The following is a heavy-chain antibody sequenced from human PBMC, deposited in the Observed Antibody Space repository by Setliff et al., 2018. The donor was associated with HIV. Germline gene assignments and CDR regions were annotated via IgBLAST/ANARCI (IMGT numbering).Heavy chain of an antibody. CDR1: GFTFTNYD. Sequence: GGSLRLSCAASGFTFTNYDMSWVRQAPGKGPEWVSLIGTSGSATFYADSVKGRFTISREKSKSTLYLQMNSLRAEDTAVYYCAKDTPDYWGQGTLVTVSS. CDR3: AKDTPDY. CDR2: IGTSGSAT. J-gene: IGHJ4*02. V-gene: IGHV3-23*03.